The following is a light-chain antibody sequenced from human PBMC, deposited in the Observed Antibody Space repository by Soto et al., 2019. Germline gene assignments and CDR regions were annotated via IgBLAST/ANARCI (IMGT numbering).Light chain of an antibody. CDR2: GAS. CDR3: QQRKNWQVT. Sequence: EIVLSQSPAVLSLSPGERATLSCGASQSVSSSYLAWYQQKPGQAPRLLIYGASSRATGIPDRFSGSGSGTDFTLTISSLEPEDFAVYYCQQRKNWQVTFGQGTRLEIK. V-gene: IGKV3D-20*02. J-gene: IGKJ5*01. CDR1: QSVSSSY.